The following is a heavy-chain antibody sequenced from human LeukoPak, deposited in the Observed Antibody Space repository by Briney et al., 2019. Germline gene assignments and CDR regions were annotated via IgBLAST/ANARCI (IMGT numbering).Heavy chain of an antibody. J-gene: IGHJ4*02. Sequence: SETLSLTCAVYVGSFSGYSWRWIRQPPGKGPEGIGYIYYSGSTNYNPSLKSRVTISVDTTKNRFTLKLSSVTAADTAVYYCARVGLYGDYATWGQGTLVTVSS. V-gene: IGHV4-59*01. CDR2: IYYSGST. D-gene: IGHD4-17*01. CDR3: ARVGLYGDYAT. CDR1: VGSFSGYS.